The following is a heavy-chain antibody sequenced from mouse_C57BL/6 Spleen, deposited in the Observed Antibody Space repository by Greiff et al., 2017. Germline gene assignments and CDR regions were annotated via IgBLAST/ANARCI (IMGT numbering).Heavy chain of an antibody. J-gene: IGHJ3*01. CDR3: ASPLSMMVTLFAY. Sequence: EVHLVESGGGLVKPGGSLKLSCAASGFTFSSYTMSWVRQTPEKRLEWVATISGGGGNTYYPDSVKGRFTISRDNAKNTLYLQMSSLRSEDTALYYCASPLSMMVTLFAYWGQGTLVTVSA. CDR2: ISGGGGNT. V-gene: IGHV5-9*01. D-gene: IGHD2-3*01. CDR1: GFTFSSYT.